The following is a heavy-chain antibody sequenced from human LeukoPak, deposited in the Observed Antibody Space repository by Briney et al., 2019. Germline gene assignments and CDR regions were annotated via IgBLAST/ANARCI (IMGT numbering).Heavy chain of an antibody. CDR3: AKQCGGSDWFDAFDI. V-gene: IGHV3-30*02. J-gene: IGHJ3*02. CDR2: IWYDGSNK. D-gene: IGHD6-19*01. CDR1: GFTFSTYG. Sequence: GGSLRLSCAASGFTFSTYGMHWVRQAPGKGLEWVAVIWYDGSNKYYADSVKGRFTIFRDNSKNTLYLQMNSLRAEDTAVYYCAKQCGGSDWFDAFDIWGQGTMVTVSS.